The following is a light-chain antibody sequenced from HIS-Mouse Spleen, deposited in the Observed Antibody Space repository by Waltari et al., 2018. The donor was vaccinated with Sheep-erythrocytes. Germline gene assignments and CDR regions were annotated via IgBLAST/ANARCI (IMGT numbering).Light chain of an antibody. V-gene: IGKV1-8*01. CDR2: AAS. CDR1: QGISSY. J-gene: IGKJ3*01. Sequence: AIRMTQSPSSLSASTGDRVTITCRVSQGISSYLAWYQQKPGKAPKLLIYAASTLQSGVPSRFSGSGSGTDFTLTISCLQSEDFATYYCQQSYSTPQFTFGPGTKVDIK. CDR3: QQSYSTPQFT.